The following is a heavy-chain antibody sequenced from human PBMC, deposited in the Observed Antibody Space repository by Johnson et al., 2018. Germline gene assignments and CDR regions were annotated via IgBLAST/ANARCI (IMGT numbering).Heavy chain of an antibody. J-gene: IGHJ6*03. CDR2: ISGIGGSP. D-gene: IGHD4-17*01. Sequence: VQLVESGGGLVQPGGSLRPSCAASGFTFSSYAMRWVRQAPGKGLEWVSAISGIGGSPYYAASVKGRVTISRANSKNTLYLQMNRLSAEDTAVYYGPKVEDRPKDYGDNYDYYYDRDVWGKGTTVTVSS. CDR3: PKVEDRPKDYGDNYDYYYDRDV. CDR1: GFTFSSYA. V-gene: IGHV3-23*04.